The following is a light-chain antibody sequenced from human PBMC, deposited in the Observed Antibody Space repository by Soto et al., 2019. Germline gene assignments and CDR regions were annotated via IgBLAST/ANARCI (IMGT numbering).Light chain of an antibody. CDR2: LEGSGSF. J-gene: IGLJ3*02. CDR3: ETWDSNTLWV. V-gene: IGLV4-60*02. Sequence: QLVLTQSSSASASLGSSVKLTCTLSSGHSSYIIAWHQQQPGKAPRYLMKLEGSGSFNKGSGVPDRFSGSSSGADRYLTISNLQFEDEADYYCETWDSNTLWVFGGGTQLTVL. CDR1: SGHSSYI.